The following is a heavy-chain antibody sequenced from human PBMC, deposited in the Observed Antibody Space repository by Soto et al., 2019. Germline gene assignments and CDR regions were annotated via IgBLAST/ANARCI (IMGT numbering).Heavy chain of an antibody. CDR3: AKNKQRHGDYVYYFDY. CDR1: GFIFSGYG. Sequence: QVQLVESGGGVVQPGRSLRLSCAASGFIFSGYGMHWVRQAPGKGLEWVAVISFDGNYKYYADSVKGRFTISRNNSKNTLYLQMNSLRVADTAVYYCAKNKQRHGDYVYYFDYWGQGTLVTVSS. J-gene: IGHJ4*02. CDR2: ISFDGNYK. D-gene: IGHD4-17*01. V-gene: IGHV3-30*18.